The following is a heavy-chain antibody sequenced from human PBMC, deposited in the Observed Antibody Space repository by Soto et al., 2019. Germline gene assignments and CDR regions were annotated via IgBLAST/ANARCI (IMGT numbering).Heavy chain of an antibody. CDR1: GFTFSDHY. CDR3: ARVIAAAGHFDY. V-gene: IGHV3-72*01. D-gene: IGHD6-13*01. Sequence: GGSLRLSCAASGFTFSDHYMDWVRQAPGKGLEWVGLTRNKASSYTTEYAAYVKGRFTISRDDSKNSLYLQMNSLKTEDADVYYCARVIAAAGHFDYWGQGTLVTVSS. CDR2: TRNKASSYTT. J-gene: IGHJ4*02.